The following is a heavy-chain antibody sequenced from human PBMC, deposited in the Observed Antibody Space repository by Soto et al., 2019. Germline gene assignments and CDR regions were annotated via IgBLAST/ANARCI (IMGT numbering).Heavy chain of an antibody. Sequence: SETLSLTCTVSGGSISSSSYYWGWIRQPPGKGLEWIGSVYYSGSTYYNPSLKSRVTISVDTSKNQFSLKLSSVTAADTAVYYCARHSPGSTGWQYYFDYWGQGTLVTVS. J-gene: IGHJ4*02. CDR1: GGSISSSSYY. D-gene: IGHD6-19*01. CDR2: VYYSGST. V-gene: IGHV4-39*01. CDR3: ARHSPGSTGWQYYFDY.